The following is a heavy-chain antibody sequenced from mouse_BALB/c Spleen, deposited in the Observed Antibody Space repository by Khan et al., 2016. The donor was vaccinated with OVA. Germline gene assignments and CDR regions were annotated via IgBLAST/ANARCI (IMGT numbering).Heavy chain of an antibody. Sequence: QIQLVQSGPELKKPGETVKISCKASGYTFTNYGMNWVKQAPGKGLKWMGWINTYTGEPTYANDFKGRFAFSLETSASTAYLQINNLKNEDTATYFWARSNSYWYFDVWGAGTTVTVSS. CDR3: ARSNSYWYFDV. CDR2: INTYTGEP. CDR1: GYTFTNYG. V-gene: IGHV9-3-1*01. D-gene: IGHD4-1*02. J-gene: IGHJ1*01.